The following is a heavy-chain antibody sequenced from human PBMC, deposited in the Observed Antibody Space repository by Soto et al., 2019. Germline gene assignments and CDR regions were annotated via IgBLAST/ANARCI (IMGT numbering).Heavy chain of an antibody. CDR1: GFTFSSYW. D-gene: IGHD6-19*01. CDR2: IKQDGSEK. V-gene: IGHV3-7*01. J-gene: IGHJ6*02. CDR3: ARDREWLGSGYYYGMDV. Sequence: EVQLVESGGGLVQPGGSLRLSCAASGFTFSSYWMSWVRQAPGKGLEWVANIKQDGSEKYYVDSVKGRFTVSRDNAKNSLYLQMNSLRAEDTAVYYCARDREWLGSGYYYGMDVWGQGTTVTVSS.